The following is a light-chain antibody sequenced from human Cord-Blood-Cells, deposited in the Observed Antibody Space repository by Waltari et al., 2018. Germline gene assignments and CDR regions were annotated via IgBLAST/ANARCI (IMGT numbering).Light chain of an antibody. CDR2: QDS. V-gene: IGLV3-1*01. CDR3: QAWDSSTAHVV. Sequence: SYELTQPPSVSVSPGQTASITCSGDQLGDKYACCYQQKPGQSPVLVIYQDSKRPSGIPERFSGSNSGNTATLTISGTQAMDEADYYCQAWDSSTAHVVFGGGTKLTVL. CDR1: QLGDKY. J-gene: IGLJ2*01.